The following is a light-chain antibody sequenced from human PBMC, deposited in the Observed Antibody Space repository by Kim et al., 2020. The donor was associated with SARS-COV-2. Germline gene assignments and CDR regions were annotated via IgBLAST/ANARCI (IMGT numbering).Light chain of an antibody. Sequence: SVGSSPLACRASPRRSSNYLAWYQQTPGQAPRLLFYGASSRATGIPDGFSGSWSGKDFTLTISSLEPEDFAVYYCQQYGCSPTETFGQGTKVDIK. V-gene: IGKV3-20*01. CDR3: QQYGCSPTET. J-gene: IGKJ1*01. CDR1: PRRSSNY. CDR2: GAS.